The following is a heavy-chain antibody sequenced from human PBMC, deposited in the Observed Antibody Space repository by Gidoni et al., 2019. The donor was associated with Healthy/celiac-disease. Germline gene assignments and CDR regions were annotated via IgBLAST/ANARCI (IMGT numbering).Heavy chain of an antibody. CDR3: ARRKYDTSKDDFDI. J-gene: IGHJ3*02. CDR1: GSSISSSSYY. CDR2: IYYSGRT. Sequence: QLQLPASAPGLVTPSETLSLTCSVSGSSISSSSYYWGWIRQPPGKGPGWLGIIYYSGRTHYNPSLKSRVTISVDTSKNQFSLKLSSVTAADTAVYYCARRKYDTSKDDFDIWGQGTMVTVSS. V-gene: IGHV4-39*01. D-gene: IGHD2-8*01.